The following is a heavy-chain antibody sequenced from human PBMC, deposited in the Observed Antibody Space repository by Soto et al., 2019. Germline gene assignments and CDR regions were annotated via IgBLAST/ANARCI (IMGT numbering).Heavy chain of an antibody. CDR2: IDPSDSYT. Sequence: GESLKISGKGSGYSFTIYWISWVRQMPGKGLEWMGRIDPSDSYTNYSPSFQGHVTISADKSISTAYLQWSSLKASDTAMYYCARSITGTIDYWGQGTLVTVSS. D-gene: IGHD1-7*01. J-gene: IGHJ4*02. V-gene: IGHV5-10-1*01. CDR1: GYSFTIYW. CDR3: ARSITGTIDY.